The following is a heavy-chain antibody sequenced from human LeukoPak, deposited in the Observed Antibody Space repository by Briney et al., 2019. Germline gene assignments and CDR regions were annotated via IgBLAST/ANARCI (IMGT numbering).Heavy chain of an antibody. CDR1: GFTFFSYW. J-gene: IGHJ4*02. V-gene: IGHV3-7*03. D-gene: IGHD6-19*01. CDR3: ARDRNKQWPLYCRYFDY. Sequence: PGGSLRLSCAASGFTFFSYWMSWVRQAPGKGLEWVANIKQDGSEKYYVDSVKGRFIISRDNAKNSLYLQMNSLRAEDTAVYYCARDRNKQWPLYCRYFDYWGQGTLVTVSS. CDR2: IKQDGSEK.